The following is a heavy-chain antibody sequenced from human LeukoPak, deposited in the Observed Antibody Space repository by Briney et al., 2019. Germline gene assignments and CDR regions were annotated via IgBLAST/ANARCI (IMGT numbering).Heavy chain of an antibody. J-gene: IGHJ4*02. CDR1: GFTFSNYW. D-gene: IGHD2-15*01. CDR2: INSDGSST. Sequence: GGSLRLSCAASGFTFSNYWMHWVRQAPGKGLVWVSRINSDGSSTSYADSVKGRFTISRDNAENTLYVQMNSLRAEDTAVYYCARGVSPYCSGGSCYTLDYWGQGTLATVSS. V-gene: IGHV3-74*01. CDR3: ARGVSPYCSGGSCYTLDY.